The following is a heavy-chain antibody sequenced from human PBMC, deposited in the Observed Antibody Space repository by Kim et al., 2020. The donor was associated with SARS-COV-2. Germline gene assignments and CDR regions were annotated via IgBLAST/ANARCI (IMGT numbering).Heavy chain of an antibody. Sequence: ASVKVSCKASGYTFTSYAMNWVRQAPGQGLEWMGWINTNTGNPTYAQGFTGRFVFSLDTSVSTAYLQISSLKAEDTAVYYCASRYSSSWYPLTEFHYYYYYGMDVWGQGTTVTVSS. V-gene: IGHV7-4-1*02. J-gene: IGHJ6*02. CDR3: ASRYSSSWYPLTEFHYYYYYGMDV. D-gene: IGHD6-13*01. CDR1: GYTFTSYA. CDR2: INTNTGNP.